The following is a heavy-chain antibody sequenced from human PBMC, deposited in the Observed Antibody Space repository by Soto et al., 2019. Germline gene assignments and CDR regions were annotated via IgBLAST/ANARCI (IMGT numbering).Heavy chain of an antibody. D-gene: IGHD2-21*02. J-gene: IGHJ6*01. CDR1: GFTFDDYT. CDR3: AKEMVQVTSLNLYFYYGMDV. CDR2: ISWDGGST. Sequence: GGSLRLSCAASGFTFDDYTMHWVRQAPGKGLEWVSLISWDGGSTYYADSVKGRFTISRDNSKNSLYLQMNSLRTEDTALYYCAKEMVQVTSLNLYFYYGMDVWGQGTKDTVCS. V-gene: IGHV3-43*01.